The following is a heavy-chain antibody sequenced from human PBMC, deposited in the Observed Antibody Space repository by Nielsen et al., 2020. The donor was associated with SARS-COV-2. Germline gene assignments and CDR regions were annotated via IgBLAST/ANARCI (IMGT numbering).Heavy chain of an antibody. J-gene: IGHJ4*02. CDR2: IDPSDSYT. Sequence: KVSCKGSGYSFTSYWISWVRQMPGKGLEWMGRIDPSDSYTNYSPSFQGHVTISADKSISTAYLQWSSLKASDTAMYYCARLAAAGTTPSDYWGQGTLVTVSS. D-gene: IGHD6-13*01. V-gene: IGHV5-10-1*01. CDR3: ARLAAAGTTPSDY. CDR1: GYSFTSYW.